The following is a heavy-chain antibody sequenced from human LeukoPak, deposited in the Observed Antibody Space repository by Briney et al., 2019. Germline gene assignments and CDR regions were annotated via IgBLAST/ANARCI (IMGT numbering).Heavy chain of an antibody. CDR2: ISISGGST. Sequence: GVSLRLSCAASGVTFSSNAMSWVRQAPGKGLEWVSAISISGGSTYYADSVKGRFTISRDNSENTLYLQMNSLRAEDTAVYYCAKGGYCSSTSCYGYFDSWGQGTLVTVSS. J-gene: IGHJ4*02. CDR1: GVTFSSNA. D-gene: IGHD2-2*01. CDR3: AKGGYCSSTSCYGYFDS. V-gene: IGHV3-23*01.